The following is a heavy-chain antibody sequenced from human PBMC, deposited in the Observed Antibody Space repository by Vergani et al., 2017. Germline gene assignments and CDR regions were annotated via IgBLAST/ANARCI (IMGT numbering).Heavy chain of an antibody. J-gene: IGHJ5*02. CDR2: ISYDGSNK. V-gene: IGHV3-30*03. D-gene: IGHD2-15*01. CDR3: ARERADIVVVAVQKGWFDP. Sequence: QVQLVESGGGVVQPGRSLRLSCAASGFTFSSYGMHWVRQAPGKGLEWVAVISYDGSNKYYADSVKGRFTISRDNSKNTLYLQMNSLRAEDTAVYYCARERADIVVVAVQKGWFDPWGQGTLVTVSA. CDR1: GFTFSSYG.